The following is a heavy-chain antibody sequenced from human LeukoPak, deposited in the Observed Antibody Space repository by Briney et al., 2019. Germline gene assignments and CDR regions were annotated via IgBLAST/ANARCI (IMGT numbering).Heavy chain of an antibody. J-gene: IGHJ4*02. V-gene: IGHV4-59*08. CDR3: ARQHPSGRGSGLDY. CDR1: GGSISGYY. CDR2: IYYSGIT. D-gene: IGHD2-15*01. Sequence: SGTLSLTCTVSGGSISGYYWSWIRQPPGKGLEWIGYIYYSGITNYNPSLKSRLTISVDTSKSQFSLRLSSVTAADTAVYYCARQHPSGRGSGLDYWGQGTLVIVSS.